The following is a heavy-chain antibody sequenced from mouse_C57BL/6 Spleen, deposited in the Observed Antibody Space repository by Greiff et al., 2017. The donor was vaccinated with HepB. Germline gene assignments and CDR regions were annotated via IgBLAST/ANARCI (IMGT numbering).Heavy chain of an antibody. J-gene: IGHJ2*01. Sequence: VQLQQPGAELVKPGASVKLSCKASGYTFTSYWMHWVKQRPGQGLEWIGMIHPNSGSTNYNEKFKSKATLTVDKSSSTAYMQLSSLTSEDSAVYYCARKGLLRRGNYFDYWGQGTTLTVSS. CDR1: GYTFTSYW. CDR3: ARKGLLRRGNYFDY. D-gene: IGHD1-1*01. V-gene: IGHV1-64*01. CDR2: IHPNSGST.